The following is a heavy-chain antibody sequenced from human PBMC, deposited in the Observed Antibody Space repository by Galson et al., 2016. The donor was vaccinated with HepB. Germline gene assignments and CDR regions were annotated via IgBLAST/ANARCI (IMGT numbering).Heavy chain of an antibody. V-gene: IGHV4-31*03. J-gene: IGHJ4*02. Sequence: TLSLTCTVSGGSISSGGFYWSWIRQHPGKGMEWIGYIYYIGSTYYNPSLKSRVTVSVDTSKNQLSLKLSSVTAADTAVYYCAMGLCSSTSCFWDPYFDYWGQGTLVTVSS. CDR1: GGSISSGGFY. CDR3: AMGLCSSTSCFWDPYFDY. CDR2: IYYIGST. D-gene: IGHD2-2*01.